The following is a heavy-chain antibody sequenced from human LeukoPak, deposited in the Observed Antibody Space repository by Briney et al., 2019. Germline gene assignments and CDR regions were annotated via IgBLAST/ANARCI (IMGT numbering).Heavy chain of an antibody. D-gene: IGHD3-3*01. CDR3: ARCFGVGILTPDAFDI. V-gene: IGHV1-8*01. J-gene: IGHJ3*02. CDR1: GYTFTSYD. CDR2: MNPNSGNT. Sequence: GASVNVSCKASGYTFTSYDINWVRQATGQGLEWMGWMNPNSGNTGYAQKFQGRVTMTRNTSISTAYMELRSLRSDDTAVYYCARCFGVGILTPDAFDIWGQGTMVTVSS.